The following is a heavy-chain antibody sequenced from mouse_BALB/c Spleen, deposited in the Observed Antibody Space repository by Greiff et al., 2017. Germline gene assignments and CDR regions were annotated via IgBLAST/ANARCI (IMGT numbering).Heavy chain of an antibody. Sequence: VKLQESGAELVRPGVSVKISCKGSGYTFTDYAMHWVKQSHAKSLEWIGVISTYYGDASYNQKFKGKATMTVDKSSSTAYMELARLTSEDSAIYYCARENYYGSSYFDYWGQGTTLTVSS. CDR3: ARENYYGSSYFDY. J-gene: IGHJ2*01. CDR2: ISTYYGDA. V-gene: IGHV1S137*01. CDR1: GYTFTDYA. D-gene: IGHD1-1*01.